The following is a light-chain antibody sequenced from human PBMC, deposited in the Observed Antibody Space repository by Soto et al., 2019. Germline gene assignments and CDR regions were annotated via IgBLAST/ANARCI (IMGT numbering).Light chain of an antibody. V-gene: IGLV1-44*01. CDR2: ANK. CDR3: ATWDDSLNGWV. Sequence: QPVLTQPPSASGTPGQRVTISCSGSSSNIGGNTVNWYQQLPGTAPKLLMFANKERPSGVPDRFSASKSGTSASLAINGLQSDDEADYYCATWDDSLNGWVFGGGTKLPVL. CDR1: SSNIGGNT. J-gene: IGLJ3*02.